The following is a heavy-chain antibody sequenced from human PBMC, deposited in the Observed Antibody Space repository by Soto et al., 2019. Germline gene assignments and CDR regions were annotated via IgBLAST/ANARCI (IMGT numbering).Heavy chain of an antibody. V-gene: IGHV4-31*03. CDR2: IYYSGRT. CDR1: GGSISSGGYY. CDR3: ARGSSWSRWGGGTDY. J-gene: IGHJ4*02. D-gene: IGHD6-13*01. Sequence: QVQLQESGPGLVKPSQTLSLTCTVSGGSISSGGYYWSWIRQHPGKGLEWIGYIYYSGRTYYNPSLKGRVTISVDTSKNQFSLKLSSVTAADTAVYYCARGSSWSRWGGGTDYWGQGTLVTVSS.